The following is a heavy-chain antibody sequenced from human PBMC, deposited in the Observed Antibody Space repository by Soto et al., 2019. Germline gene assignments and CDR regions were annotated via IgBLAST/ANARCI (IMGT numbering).Heavy chain of an antibody. D-gene: IGHD1-1*01. CDR1: GFSLSTSGVG. CDR3: ARGLPTLPVSAFDI. CDR2: IYWSGDE. V-gene: IGHV2-5*01. Sequence: SGPTLVNPTQTLTLTCSFSGFSLSTSGVGVGWIRQPPGKALEWLALIYWSGDEHYRPSLKSRLSITKDTSKNHVVLIMTDMDPVDTATYYCARGLPTLPVSAFDICGQGPMVTV. J-gene: IGHJ3*02.